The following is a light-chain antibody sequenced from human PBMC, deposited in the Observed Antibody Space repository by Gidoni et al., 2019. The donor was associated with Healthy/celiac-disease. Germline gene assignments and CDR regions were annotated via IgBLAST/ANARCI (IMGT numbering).Light chain of an antibody. V-gene: IGLV2-14*03. J-gene: IGLJ3*02. CDR2: DVS. Sequence: QSALTQPASVSGSPGQSITISCTGTSSDVGGYNYVSWYQQHPGKAPKLMMYDVSNRPSGVSNRFSGSKSGNTASLTISGRQAEDEADYYCSSYTSSSTHWVFGGGTKLTVL. CDR1: SSDVGGYNY. CDR3: SSYTSSSTHWV.